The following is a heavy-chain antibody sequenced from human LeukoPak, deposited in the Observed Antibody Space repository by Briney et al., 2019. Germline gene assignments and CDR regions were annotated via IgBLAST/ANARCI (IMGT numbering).Heavy chain of an antibody. CDR1: GYTFTGYY. D-gene: IGHD1-14*01. CDR2: INPNSGGT. Sequence: ASVKVSCKASGYTFTGYYMHWVRQAPGQGLEWVGWINPNSGGTNYAQKFQGRVTMTRDTSISTAYMELSRLRSDDTAVYYCARGRAPGRYYYDGMDVWGQGTTVTVSS. CDR3: ARGRAPGRYYYDGMDV. J-gene: IGHJ6*02. V-gene: IGHV1-2*02.